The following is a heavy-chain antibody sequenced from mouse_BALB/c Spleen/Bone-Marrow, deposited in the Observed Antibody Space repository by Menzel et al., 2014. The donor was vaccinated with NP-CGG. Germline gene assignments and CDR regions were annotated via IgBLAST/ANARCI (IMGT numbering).Heavy chain of an antibody. Sequence: VQLQQPGAELVKPGASVKLSCTASGFNIKDTYMHWVKQRPEQGLEWIGRIDPANGNTKYDPKFQGKATITADTSSNTAYLQLSSVTSEDTAVYYCARGGTTATWYFDVWGAGTTVTVSS. CDR1: GFNIKDTY. V-gene: IGHV14-3*02. CDR3: ARGGTTATWYFDV. CDR2: IDPANGNT. D-gene: IGHD1-2*01. J-gene: IGHJ1*01.